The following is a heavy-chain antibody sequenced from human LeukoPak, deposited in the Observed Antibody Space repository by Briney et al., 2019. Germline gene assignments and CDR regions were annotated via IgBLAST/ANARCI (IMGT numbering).Heavy chain of an antibody. CDR3: ARDLQWYSSGSALGY. J-gene: IGHJ4*02. CDR1: GFTFSTYW. Sequence: GGSLRLSCAASGFTFSTYWMYWVRHAPEQGLVWVARITADGSKNYADSVKDRFTISRDNAKNTLYLQMNSLRAEDTAVYYCARDLQWYSSGSALGYWGQGTLVTVSS. D-gene: IGHD6-19*01. V-gene: IGHV3-74*01. CDR2: ITADGSKN.